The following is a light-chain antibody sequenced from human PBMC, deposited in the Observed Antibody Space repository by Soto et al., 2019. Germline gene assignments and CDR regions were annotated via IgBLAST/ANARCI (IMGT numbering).Light chain of an antibody. V-gene: IGKV3-11*01. CDR1: QSVTN. Sequence: EIVLTQSPATLSLSPGERATLSCRASQSVTNLGWYQHKPGQAPRLLIYDAFNRATGIPARFSGSGSGTGFTLTISSLEPEDFAVYYCQQRTSFGGGTKVEIK. CDR2: DAF. CDR3: QQRTS. J-gene: IGKJ4*01.